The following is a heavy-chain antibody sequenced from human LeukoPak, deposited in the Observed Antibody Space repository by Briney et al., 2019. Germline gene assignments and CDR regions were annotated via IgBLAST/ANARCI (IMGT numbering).Heavy chain of an antibody. J-gene: IGHJ4*02. CDR3: AKTSRVVPAAIDY. Sequence: GGSLTLSCVASGFTFSSYAMRSVRHAPGKWLESVSFISGSGGSTYYADSVKGRFTISRDNSKNTLYLQMNSLRAEDTAVYYCAKTSRVVPAAIDYWGQGTLVTVSS. D-gene: IGHD2-2*02. CDR2: ISGSGGST. V-gene: IGHV3-23*01. CDR1: GFTFSSYA.